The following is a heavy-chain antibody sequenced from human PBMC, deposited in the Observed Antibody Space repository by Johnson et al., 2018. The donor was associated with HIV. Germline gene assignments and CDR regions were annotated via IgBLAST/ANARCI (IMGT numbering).Heavy chain of an antibody. J-gene: IGHJ3*02. CDR1: GFTVSSNY. Sequence: VQLVESGGGLVQPGGSLRLSCAASGFTVSSNYMSWVRQAPGKGLEWVSVIYSGGSTYYADSVQGRFTIPRDNSKNTLYLQMNSLRAEDTAVYYCARAVGVGATAMDDAFDIWGQGTMVTVSS. D-gene: IGHD1-26*01. CDR3: ARAVGVGATAMDDAFDI. V-gene: IGHV3-66*01. CDR2: IYSGGST.